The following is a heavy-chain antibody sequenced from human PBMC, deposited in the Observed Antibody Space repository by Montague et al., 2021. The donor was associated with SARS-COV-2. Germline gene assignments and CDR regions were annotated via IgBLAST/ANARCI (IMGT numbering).Heavy chain of an antibody. Sequence: SETLSLTCTVSGVSVTDYYWSWIRQPPGKGLEWVGDVLYNKGTNFNPSLKSRVAISVDTSKNQFSLRLTSVTAADTAFYYCVRRAHYDGLNGPPAFWGQGTLVTVSS. CDR2: VLYNKGT. CDR3: VRRAHYDGLNGPPAF. D-gene: IGHD3-9*01. J-gene: IGHJ4*02. CDR1: GVSVTDYY. V-gene: IGHV4-59*08.